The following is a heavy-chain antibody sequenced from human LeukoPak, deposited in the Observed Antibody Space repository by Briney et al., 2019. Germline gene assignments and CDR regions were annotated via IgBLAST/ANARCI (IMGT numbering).Heavy chain of an antibody. V-gene: IGHV3-23*01. CDR3: AKDNYDFWSGYDY. CDR2: ISGSGGST. J-gene: IGHJ4*02. CDR1: GFTFSSHW. Sequence: GGSLRLSCAASGFTFSSHWMSWVRQAPGKGLEWVSAISGSGGSTYYADSVKGRFTISRDNSKNTLYLQMNSLRAEDTAVYYCAKDNYDFWSGYDYWGQGTLVTVSS. D-gene: IGHD3-3*01.